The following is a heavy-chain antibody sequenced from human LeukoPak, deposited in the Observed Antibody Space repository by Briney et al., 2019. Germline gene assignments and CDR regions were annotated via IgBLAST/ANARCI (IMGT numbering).Heavy chain of an antibody. CDR3: AKLGSSGWPYGDAFDI. J-gene: IGHJ3*02. Sequence: GGSLRLSCAASGFTFSSYAMSWVRQAPGKGLEWVSAISRSGGSTYYADSVKGRFTISRDNSKNTLYLQMNSLRAEDTAVYYCAKLGSSGWPYGDAFDIWGQGTMVTVSS. V-gene: IGHV3-23*01. CDR1: GFTFSSYA. CDR2: ISRSGGST. D-gene: IGHD6-19*01.